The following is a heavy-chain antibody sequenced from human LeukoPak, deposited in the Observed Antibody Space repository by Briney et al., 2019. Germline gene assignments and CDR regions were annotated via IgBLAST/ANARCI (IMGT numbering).Heavy chain of an antibody. CDR2: IYTSGST. D-gene: IGHD3-22*01. CDR1: GGSISSRSYY. Sequence: PSQTLSLTCTVYGGSISSRSYYWSWIRQPAGKGLEWIGRIYTSGSTNYNPSLKSRVTISVDTSNNQFSLSLSSVTAADTAVYYCASGTAYYDSSGYRTWGQGTLVTVSS. V-gene: IGHV4-61*02. CDR3: ASGTAYYDSSGYRT. J-gene: IGHJ5*02.